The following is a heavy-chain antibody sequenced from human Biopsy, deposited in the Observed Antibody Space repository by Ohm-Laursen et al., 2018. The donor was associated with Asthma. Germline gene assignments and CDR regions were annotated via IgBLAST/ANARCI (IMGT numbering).Heavy chain of an antibody. J-gene: IGHJ4*02. V-gene: IGHV4-31*03. D-gene: IGHD3-22*01. CDR1: GDSITSDGCC. CDR3: ARIPRRSGSYFVDY. CDR2: IHHSGTS. Sequence: TLSLTCTVSGDSITSDGCCWNWIRQHPGKGLGWIGYIHHSGTSYFNPSLKSRVSFSRDTSKNQFSLRLSSVTAADTAMYYCARIPRRSGSYFVDYWGQGTLVTVSS.